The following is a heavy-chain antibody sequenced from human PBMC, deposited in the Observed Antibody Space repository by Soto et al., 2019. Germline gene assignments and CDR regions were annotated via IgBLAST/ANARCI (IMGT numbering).Heavy chain of an antibody. CDR3: ARDDANCSGGSCYDYYYYMDV. CDR2: INAGNGNT. V-gene: IGHV1-3*01. CDR1: GYTFTSYA. D-gene: IGHD2-15*01. J-gene: IGHJ6*03. Sequence: QVQLVQSGAEVKKPGASVKVSCTASGYTFTSYAMHWVRQAPGQRLEWMGWINAGNGNTKYSQKFQGRVTITRDTSASTAYMELSSLRSEDTAVYYCARDDANCSGGSCYDYYYYMDVWGKGTTVTVSS.